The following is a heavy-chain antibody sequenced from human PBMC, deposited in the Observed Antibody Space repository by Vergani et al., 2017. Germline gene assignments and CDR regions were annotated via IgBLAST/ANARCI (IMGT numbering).Heavy chain of an antibody. CDR1: GYTFTGYY. CDR3: ARDPVNTVGGVIVPRDAFDI. D-gene: IGHD3-16*02. Sequence: QVQLVQSGAEVKKPGASVKVSCKASGYTFTGYYMHWVRQAPGQGLEWMGWINPNSGGTNYAQKFQGRVTMTRDTSISTAYMELSRLRSDDTAVYYCARDPVNTVGGVIVPRDAFDIWGQGTMVTVSS. J-gene: IGHJ3*02. CDR2: INPNSGGT. V-gene: IGHV1-2*02.